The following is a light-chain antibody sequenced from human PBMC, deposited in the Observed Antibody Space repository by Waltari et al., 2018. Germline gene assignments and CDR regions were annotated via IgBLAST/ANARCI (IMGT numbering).Light chain of an antibody. CDR1: SLRTYY. CDR3: NTRDMSGDVV. CDR2: GKN. J-gene: IGLJ2*01. Sequence: SSELSQDPAVSVALGQTVRIPCQGDSLRTYYASWSRQKPGQSPVLLIDGKNNRPSGIPDRFSASSSGNTASLTITGARAEDEADYYCNTRDMSGDVVFGGGTKLTVL. V-gene: IGLV3-19*01.